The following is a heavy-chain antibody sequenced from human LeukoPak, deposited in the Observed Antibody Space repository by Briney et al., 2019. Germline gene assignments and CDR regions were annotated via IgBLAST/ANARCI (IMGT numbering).Heavy chain of an antibody. CDR2: IYTSGST. V-gene: IGHV4-61*02. D-gene: IGHD3-9*01. Sequence: SETLSLTCSVSGGSISSGTYYWTWIWQPAGKGLEWIGRIYTSGSTNYNPSLKSRVTISVDTSKNQFSLKLSSVTAADTAMYYCASLRILTGYPIDYFDYWGQGTLVTVSS. CDR1: GGSISSGTYY. J-gene: IGHJ4*02. CDR3: ASLRILTGYPIDYFDY.